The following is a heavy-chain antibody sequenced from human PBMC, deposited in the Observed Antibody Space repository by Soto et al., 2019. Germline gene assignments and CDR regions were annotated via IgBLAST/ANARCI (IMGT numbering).Heavy chain of an antibody. J-gene: IGHJ5*02. CDR2: ITPIFGPA. Sequence: QVQLVQSGAEVKKPGSSVKVSCKASGGTFNNHAISWVRQAPGQGLEWMGGITPIFGPANYAQKFQGRVTITADEFTSTGYMEMTGLRSEDTAIYYCARETSERYCSGGTCYSSGGVWFDPWGQGTLVTVSS. D-gene: IGHD2-15*01. CDR3: ARETSERYCSGGTCYSSGGVWFDP. CDR1: GGTFNNHA. V-gene: IGHV1-69*12.